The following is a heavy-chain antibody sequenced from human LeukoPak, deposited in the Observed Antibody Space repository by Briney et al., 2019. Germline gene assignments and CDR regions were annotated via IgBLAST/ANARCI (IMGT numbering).Heavy chain of an antibody. J-gene: IGHJ3*02. CDR3: AKAHGSLVWNVAFNI. D-gene: IGHD1-1*01. CDR1: GITFSSYG. CDR2: ISSTGGTT. Sequence: GGSLRLSCAASGITFSSYGMSWVRQAPGKGLEWVSSISSTGGTTYYADSVKGRFTISRDNSKNTLYLQMNSLRAEDTAVYYCAKAHGSLVWNVAFNIWGQGTMVTVSS. V-gene: IGHV3-23*01.